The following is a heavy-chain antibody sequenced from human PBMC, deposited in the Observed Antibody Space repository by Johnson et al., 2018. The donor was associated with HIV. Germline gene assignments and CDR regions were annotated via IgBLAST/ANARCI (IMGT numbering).Heavy chain of an antibody. J-gene: IGHJ3*02. CDR3: ARYSSSSRDTFDI. Sequence: VQLVESGGGVVRPGGSLRLSCVASGFTFDDYGMSWVRQAPGKGLEWVSGINWNGTTIYYADSVKGRFTISRDNAKNSLYLQMNSLRAEDTAVYYCARYSSSSRDTFDIWGQGTMVTVSS. CDR2: INWNGTTI. V-gene: IGHV3-20*04. D-gene: IGHD6-13*01. CDR1: GFTFDDYG.